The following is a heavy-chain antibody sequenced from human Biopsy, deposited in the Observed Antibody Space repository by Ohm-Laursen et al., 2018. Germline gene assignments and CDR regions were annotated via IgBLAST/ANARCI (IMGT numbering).Heavy chain of an antibody. D-gene: IGHD6-19*01. CDR1: GYTLAGFG. J-gene: IGHJ4*02. Sequence: SVKVSCKPSGYTLAGFGVGWVRQAPGQGLEWMGWISANSGNTNYAQKFQGRVTMTADTSTSTAYMELRSLTSDDTAIYYCARGMAVAVTLYYFDYWGQGSLLTVSS. CDR2: ISANSGNT. V-gene: IGHV1-18*01. CDR3: ARGMAVAVTLYYFDY.